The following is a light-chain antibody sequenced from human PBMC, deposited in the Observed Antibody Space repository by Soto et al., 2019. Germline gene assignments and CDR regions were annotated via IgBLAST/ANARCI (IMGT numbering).Light chain of an antibody. CDR2: GAY. V-gene: IGKV3-15*01. Sequence: EIVLKQSPGTLSLTPGERATLSCRASQSVSSNLAWYQHKAGQAPRVLIYGAYTRATGVPARFSGSGSGTEFTLTISSLQSEDFAVYYCQQYNNWPPWTFGQGTKVDIK. CDR1: QSVSSN. CDR3: QQYNNWPPWT. J-gene: IGKJ1*01.